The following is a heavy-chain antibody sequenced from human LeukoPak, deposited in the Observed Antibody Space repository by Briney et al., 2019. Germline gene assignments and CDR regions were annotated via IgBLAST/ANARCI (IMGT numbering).Heavy chain of an antibody. CDR3: ARHAVGGWS. J-gene: IGHJ4*02. CDR1: GGSISSRSYC. CDR2: VHISGST. D-gene: IGHD6-19*01. V-gene: IGHV4-61*09. Sequence: SSETLSLTCTVSGGSISSRSYCWSWIRQPAGKGLEWIGHVHISGSTNYNSSLKSRVTISVDTSKNQFSLKLSSVTAADTAVYYCARHAVGGWSWGQGTLVTVSS.